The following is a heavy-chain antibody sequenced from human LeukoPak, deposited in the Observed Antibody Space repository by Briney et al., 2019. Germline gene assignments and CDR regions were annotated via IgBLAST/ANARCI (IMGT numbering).Heavy chain of an antibody. J-gene: IGHJ4*02. CDR2: IYYSGST. V-gene: IGHV4-30-4*01. D-gene: IGHD3-3*01. CDR1: GGSISSGDYY. Sequence: SETLSLTCTVSGGSISSGDYYWSWIRQPPGQGLEWIGYIYYSGSTYYNPSLKSRVTISVDTSKNQFSLKLSSVTAADTAVYYCAREGTAYYDFWSGPFDYWGQGTLVTVSS. CDR3: AREGTAYYDFWSGPFDY.